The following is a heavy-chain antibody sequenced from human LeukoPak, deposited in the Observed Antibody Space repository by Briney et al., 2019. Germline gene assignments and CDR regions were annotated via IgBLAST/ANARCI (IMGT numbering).Heavy chain of an antibody. CDR3: ARASSYSSHNDY. V-gene: IGHV4-31*03. J-gene: IGHJ4*02. Sequence: SQTLSLTCTVSGGSISSGGYYWSWIRQHPGQGLEWIGYIYYSGRTYYNPSLKSRVTISVDTSKNQFSLKLSSVTAADTAVYYCARASSYSSHNDYWGQGTLVTVPS. D-gene: IGHD6-13*01. CDR1: GGSISSGGYY. CDR2: IYYSGRT.